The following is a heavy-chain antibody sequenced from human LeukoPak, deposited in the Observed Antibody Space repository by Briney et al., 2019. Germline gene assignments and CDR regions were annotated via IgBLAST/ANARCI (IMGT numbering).Heavy chain of an antibody. D-gene: IGHD4-17*01. CDR3: AKDWVTTKPGRLDY. CDR2: ISGSGGST. V-gene: IGHV3-23*01. Sequence: GGSLRLSCVGSGFNIRNYGMSWVRQAPGEGLEWVSAISGSGGSTYYADSVKGRFTISRDNSKNTLYLQMNSLRAEDTAVYYCAKDWVTTKPGRLDYWGQGTLVTVSS. CDR1: GFNIRNYG. J-gene: IGHJ4*02.